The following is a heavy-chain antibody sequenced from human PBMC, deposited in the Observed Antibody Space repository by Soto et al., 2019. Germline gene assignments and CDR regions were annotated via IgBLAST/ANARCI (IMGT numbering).Heavy chain of an antibody. CDR2: IYYSGST. CDR3: ARVQGYYDSSGYYPYIFDY. CDR1: GGSISSGDYY. D-gene: IGHD3-22*01. J-gene: IGHJ4*02. Sequence: PSETLSLTCTVSGGSISSGDYYWSWIRQPPGKGLEWIGYIYYSGSTYYNPSLKSRVTISVDTSKNQFSLKLSSVTAADTAVYYCARVQGYYDSSGYYPYIFDYWGQGTLVTVSS. V-gene: IGHV4-30-4*01.